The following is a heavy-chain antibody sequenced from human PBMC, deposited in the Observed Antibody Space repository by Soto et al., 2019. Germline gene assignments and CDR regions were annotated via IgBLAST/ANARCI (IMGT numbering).Heavy chain of an antibody. CDR1: GFTFDDYT. CDR3: AKDISGYCSGGSCPPGYFDY. CDR2: ISWDGGST. Sequence: PGGSLRLSCAASGFTFDDYTMHWVRQAPGKGLEWVSLISWDGGSTYYADSVKGRFTISRDNSKNSLYLQMNSLRTEDTALYYCAKDISGYCSGGSCPPGYFDYWGQGTLVTVSS. V-gene: IGHV3-43*01. D-gene: IGHD2-15*01. J-gene: IGHJ4*02.